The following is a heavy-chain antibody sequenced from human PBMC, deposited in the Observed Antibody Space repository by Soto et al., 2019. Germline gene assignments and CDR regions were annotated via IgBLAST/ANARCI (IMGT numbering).Heavy chain of an antibody. CDR2: IFYTGSV. V-gene: IGHV4-30-4*01. J-gene: IGHJ4*02. CDR3: ASELSGYSYGPGEVY. Sequence: SEILSLTCNVSGGSVSSSNYYWSWIRQPPGEGLEWIGYIFYTGSVYFNPSLMSRVTMSLDPSKNQFSLNLNSVTAADTAVYFCASELSGYSYGPGEVYWGQGILVTVSS. D-gene: IGHD5-18*01. CDR1: GGSVSSSNYY.